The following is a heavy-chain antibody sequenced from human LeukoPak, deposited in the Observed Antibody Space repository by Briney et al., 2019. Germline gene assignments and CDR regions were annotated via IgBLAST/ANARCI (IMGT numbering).Heavy chain of an antibody. D-gene: IGHD6-13*01. V-gene: IGHV1-2*02. J-gene: IGHJ4*02. CDR1: GYTFTGYY. CDR2: INPNSGGT. Sequence: GASVKVSCKASGYTFTGYYMHWVRQAPGQGLEWMGWINPNSGGTNYAQKFQGRVTMTRDTSISTAYMELRSLRSDDTAVYYCAREKEAAAGQTYYFDYWGQGTLVTVSS. CDR3: AREKEAAAGQTYYFDY.